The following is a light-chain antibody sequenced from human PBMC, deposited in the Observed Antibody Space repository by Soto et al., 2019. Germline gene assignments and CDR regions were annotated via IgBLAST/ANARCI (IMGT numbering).Light chain of an antibody. V-gene: IGLV2-8*01. CDR3: TSYAGSTDFVV. CDR1: SSDVGGYNP. Sequence: QSVLTQPPSASGSPGQSVTISCTGTSSDVGGYNPVSWYQHHPGKAPKLMIYEVSKRPSGVPDRFSGSKSGNTASLTVSGLQADDEADYYCTSYAGSTDFVVFGGGTKLTVL. CDR2: EVS. J-gene: IGLJ3*02.